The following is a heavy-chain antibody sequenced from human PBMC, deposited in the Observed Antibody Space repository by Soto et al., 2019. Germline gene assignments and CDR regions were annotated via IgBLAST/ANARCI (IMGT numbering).Heavy chain of an antibody. CDR1: GGTFSSYA. Sequence: GASVKVSCKASGGTFSSYAISWVRQAPGQGLEWMGGIIPIFGTANYAQKFQGRVTITADESTSTAYMELSSLRSEDTAVYYCTRALVEMATTGWDYWGQGTLVTVSS. D-gene: IGHD5-12*01. J-gene: IGHJ4*02. CDR3: TRALVEMATTGWDY. V-gene: IGHV1-69*13. CDR2: IIPIFGTA.